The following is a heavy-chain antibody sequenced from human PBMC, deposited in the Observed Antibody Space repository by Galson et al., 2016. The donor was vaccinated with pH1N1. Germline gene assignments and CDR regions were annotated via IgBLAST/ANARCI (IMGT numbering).Heavy chain of an antibody. CDR2: INTDGSTT. V-gene: IGHV3-74*01. Sequence: SLRLSCAASGFTFSSFWMHWVRQAPGKGLVWVSHINTDGSTTDYADSVKGRFTISRDNVRNTLYLQMNSLSAEDTAVYFCARGPWSMAGYLGQGELVTVSS. CDR1: GFTFSSFW. CDR3: ARGPWSMAGY. D-gene: IGHD5-24*01. J-gene: IGHJ4*02.